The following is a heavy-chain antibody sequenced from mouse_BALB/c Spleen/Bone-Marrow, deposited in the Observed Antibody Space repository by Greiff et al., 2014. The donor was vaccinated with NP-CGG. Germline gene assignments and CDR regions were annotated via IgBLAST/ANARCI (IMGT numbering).Heavy chain of an antibody. J-gene: IGHJ2*01. CDR2: ISDGSSTI. CDR3: ARLDVGDY. Sequence: EVQVVESGGGLVQPGGSRKLSCAASGFTFSSFGMHWVRQVPEKGLEWVAYISDGSSTIYYADTVKGRFTISRDNPKNTLFLQMTRPRSEDAAKYYCARLDVGDYWGQGTTLTVSS. CDR1: GFTFSSFG. V-gene: IGHV5-17*02.